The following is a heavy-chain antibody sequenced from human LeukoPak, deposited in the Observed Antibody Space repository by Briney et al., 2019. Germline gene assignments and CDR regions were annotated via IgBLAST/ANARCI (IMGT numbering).Heavy chain of an antibody. Sequence: GGSLRLSCAASGFTFSNYNMNWVRQAPGKGLEWVSYISRSSSTIYYADSVKGRFTISRDNAKNSLYLQMNSLRAEDTAVYYCAKFEGALLGNYYMDVWGKGTTVTVSS. CDR1: GFTFSNYN. J-gene: IGHJ6*03. CDR3: AKFEGALLGNYYMDV. V-gene: IGHV3-48*04. CDR2: ISRSSSTI.